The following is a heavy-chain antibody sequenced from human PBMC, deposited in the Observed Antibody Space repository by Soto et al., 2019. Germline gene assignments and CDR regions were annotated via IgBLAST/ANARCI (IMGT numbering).Heavy chain of an antibody. D-gene: IGHD6-19*01. Sequence: VGPLILSCASSGLRFRSYAMHWIRPAQGKGLEWVAVISYDGSNKYYADSVEGRFTISRDNSKNTLYLQMNSLRAEDTAVYYCASGGEYSGGLFDYWGQGTRVTVSS. J-gene: IGHJ4*02. CDR2: ISYDGSNK. CDR1: GLRFRSYA. CDR3: ASGGEYSGGLFDY. V-gene: IGHV3-30-3*01.